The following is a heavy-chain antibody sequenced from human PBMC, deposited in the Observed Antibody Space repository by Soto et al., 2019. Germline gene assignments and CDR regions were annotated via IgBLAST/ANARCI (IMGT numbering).Heavy chain of an antibody. V-gene: IGHV1-3*01. CDR3: ARGRWTQTTADYYLDF. CDR1: GYTFTNYA. Sequence: QVQLVQSGNEVKKPGASVKLSCKASGYTFTNYAIHWVRQAPGQRLEWMVWINAGNGHTKYSQKFQGRVTVTRDPSATTAYMELSSLTSEDTAVYYCARGRWTQTTADYYLDFWGQGTLVTVSS. D-gene: IGHD1-1*01. J-gene: IGHJ4*02. CDR2: INAGNGHT.